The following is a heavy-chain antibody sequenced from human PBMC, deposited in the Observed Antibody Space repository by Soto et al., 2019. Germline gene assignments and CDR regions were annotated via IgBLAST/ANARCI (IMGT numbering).Heavy chain of an antibody. CDR2: IYPGDSDT. J-gene: IGHJ4*02. D-gene: IGHD6-13*01. Sequence: PGESLKISCKASGYSFSDYWIGWVRQMPGRGLEWMGIIYPGDSDTRYSASFQGQVTISADKSISTTFLQWSSLKASDTAVYYCARGFSAGKGSPPDFWGQGSLVTVSS. CDR3: ARGFSAGKGSPPDF. CDR1: GYSFSDYW. V-gene: IGHV5-51*01.